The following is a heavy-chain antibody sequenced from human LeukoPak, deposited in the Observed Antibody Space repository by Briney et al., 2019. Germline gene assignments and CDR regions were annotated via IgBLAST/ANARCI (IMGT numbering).Heavy chain of an antibody. CDR3: ARGPNSNWSGLDF. CDR1: GFSFSGHW. CDR2: ISPTGSTT. J-gene: IGHJ4*02. Sequence: GGSLRLSCTASGFSFSGHWMHWARQLPGKGLVWVSRISPTGSTTSYADSVKGRFSVSRDNAKNTLYLQVNNLRAEDTAVYYCARGPNSNWSGLDFWGQGTLLTVSS. D-gene: IGHD6-6*01. V-gene: IGHV3-74*01.